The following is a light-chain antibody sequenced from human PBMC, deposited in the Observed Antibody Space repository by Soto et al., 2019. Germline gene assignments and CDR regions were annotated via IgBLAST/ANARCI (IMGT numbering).Light chain of an antibody. V-gene: IGLV2-14*01. J-gene: IGLJ1*01. CDR3: QSYDSSLSGSV. Sequence: QSALTQPASVSGSPGQSITISCTGTSSDVGAYKYVSWYQHHPGKAPKLIIYEVSNRPSGVPDRFSGSKSGTSASLAITGLQAEDEADYYCQSYDSSLSGSVFGTGTKVTVL. CDR2: EVS. CDR1: SSDVGAYKY.